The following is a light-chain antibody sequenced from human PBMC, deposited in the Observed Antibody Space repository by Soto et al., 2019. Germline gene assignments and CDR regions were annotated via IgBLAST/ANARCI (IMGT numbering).Light chain of an antibody. V-gene: IGKV3-20*01. CDR2: GAS. J-gene: IGKJ1*01. CDR3: HQYGSAPWT. Sequence: EIVLTQSPGTLSLSPGERATLSCRASQSVRSNFLAWYQQKPGQAPRLLIYGASNRATGTPDRFRGSGSGTDFTLTITRLEPEDFAVYYCHQYGSAPWTFGQGTKVDIK. CDR1: QSVRSNF.